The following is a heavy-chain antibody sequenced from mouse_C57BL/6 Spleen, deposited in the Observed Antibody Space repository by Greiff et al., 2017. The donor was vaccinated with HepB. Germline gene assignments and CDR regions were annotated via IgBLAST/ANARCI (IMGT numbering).Heavy chain of an antibody. CDR2: INPNNGGT. D-gene: IGHD3-2*02. Sequence: VHVKQSGPELVKPGASVKISCKASGYTFTDYYMNWVKQSHGKSLEWIGDINPNNGGTSYNQKFKGKATLTVDKSSSTAYMELRSLTSEDSAVYYCARDGSGCDYWGQGTTLTVSS. J-gene: IGHJ2*01. CDR3: ARDGSGCDY. V-gene: IGHV1-26*01. CDR1: GYTFTDYY.